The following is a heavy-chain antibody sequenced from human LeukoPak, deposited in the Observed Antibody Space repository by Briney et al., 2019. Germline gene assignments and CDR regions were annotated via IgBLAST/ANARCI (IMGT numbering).Heavy chain of an antibody. D-gene: IGHD5/OR15-5a*01. Sequence: PGASLRLSCAASGFTFSTSEMNWVRQSPGKGLEWISCISSSSTTTYYADSVKGRFTISRDNAQNSLYLQMNSLRAEDTAVYYCARGSTYYYGMDVWGKGTTVTVSS. V-gene: IGHV3-48*03. J-gene: IGHJ6*04. CDR3: ARGSTYYYGMDV. CDR2: ISSSSTTT. CDR1: GFTFSTSE.